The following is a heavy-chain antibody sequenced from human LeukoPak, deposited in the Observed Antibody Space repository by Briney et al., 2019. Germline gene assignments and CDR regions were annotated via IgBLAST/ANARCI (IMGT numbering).Heavy chain of an antibody. CDR1: GFTFSSFA. J-gene: IGHJ6*02. CDR2: ITGSGSGA. V-gene: IGHV3-23*01. D-gene: IGHD1-26*01. Sequence: GGSLRLSCAASGFTFSSFAINWVRQAPGKGLEWVSVITGSGSGADYADSVKGRFTISRDNSQSTVHLQMNSLRAEDTAVYYCARDRAYSGSYYYYYYGMDVWGQGTTVTVSS. CDR3: ARDRAYSGSYYYYYYGMDV.